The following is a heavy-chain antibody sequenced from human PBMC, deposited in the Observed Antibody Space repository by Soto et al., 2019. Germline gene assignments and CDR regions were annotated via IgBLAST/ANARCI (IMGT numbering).Heavy chain of an antibody. CDR3: ARGGGSPDY. Sequence: QVQLQESGPGLVKPSETLSLTCTVSGGSISSYYWSWIRQPPGKGLEWIGYIYYSGSTNYNPSLKSRVTISVDTPKHQFALKLNSVTAADTAVYYCARGGGSPDYWGQGTLVTVSS. CDR2: IYYSGST. J-gene: IGHJ4*02. D-gene: IGHD1-26*01. V-gene: IGHV4-59*01. CDR1: GGSISSYY.